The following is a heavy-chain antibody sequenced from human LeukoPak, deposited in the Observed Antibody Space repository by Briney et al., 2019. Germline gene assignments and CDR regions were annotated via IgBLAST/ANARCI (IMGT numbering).Heavy chain of an antibody. D-gene: IGHD2-15*01. Sequence: GGSLRLSCAASGFTFSSYGMHWVRQAPGKGLEWVSAISGSGGSTYYADSVKGRFTISRDNSKNTLYLQMNSLRAEDTAVYYCAKDQGGSRKGYFDYWGQGTLVTVSS. V-gene: IGHV3-23*01. J-gene: IGHJ4*02. CDR3: AKDQGGSRKGYFDY. CDR2: ISGSGGST. CDR1: GFTFSSYG.